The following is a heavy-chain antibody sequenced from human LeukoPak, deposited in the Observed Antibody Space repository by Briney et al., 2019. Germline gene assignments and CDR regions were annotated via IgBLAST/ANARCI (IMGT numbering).Heavy chain of an antibody. CDR2: INSDRSSI. D-gene: IGHD5-18*01. CDR3: ARDLQLWTTRDTRGRAQVGY. Sequence: GGSLRLSCAASGFTFSSHWMHWVRQAPGKGLVWVSRINSDRSSISYADSVKGRFTISRDNAKNTLYLQMNSLRAEDTAVYYCARDLQLWTTRDTRGRAQVGYWSQGTLVTVSS. V-gene: IGHV3-74*01. J-gene: IGHJ4*02. CDR1: GFTFSSHW.